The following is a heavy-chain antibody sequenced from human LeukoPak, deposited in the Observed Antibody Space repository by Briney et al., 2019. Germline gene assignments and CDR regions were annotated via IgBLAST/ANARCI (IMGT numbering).Heavy chain of an antibody. CDR1: GYTFTSYD. D-gene: IGHD4-23*01. V-gene: IGHV1-8*01. CDR2: MNPNSGNT. J-gene: IGHJ5*02. Sequence: GASVKVSCKASGYTFTSYDINWVRQATGQGLEWMGWMNPNSGNTGYAQKFQGRVTMTRNTSISTAYMELSSLRSEDTAVYYCARGQRWQPKGWFDPWGQGTLVTVSS. CDR3: ARGQRWQPKGWFDP.